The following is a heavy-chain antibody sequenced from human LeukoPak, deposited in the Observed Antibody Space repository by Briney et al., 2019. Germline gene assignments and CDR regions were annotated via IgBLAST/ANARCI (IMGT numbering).Heavy chain of an antibody. Sequence: GGSLRLSCTASGFTVSSNYMSWVRQAPGKGLEWVSVIYSGGTTYYADSVKGRFTISRDNSKNTLYLQMNSLRAEDTAVYYCARDWKGGYNYGHPTLTSDYWGQGTLVTVSS. CDR1: GFTVSSNY. CDR3: ARDWKGGYNYGHPTLTSDY. V-gene: IGHV3-66*01. D-gene: IGHD5-18*01. J-gene: IGHJ4*02. CDR2: IYSGGTT.